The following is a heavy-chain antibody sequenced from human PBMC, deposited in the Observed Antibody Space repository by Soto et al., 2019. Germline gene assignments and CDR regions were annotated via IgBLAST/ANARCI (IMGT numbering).Heavy chain of an antibody. CDR2: ISAYNGNT. V-gene: IGHV1-18*01. CDR3: ARGGGKLNDYYGRDV. D-gene: IGHD3-10*01. CDR1: GYTFTSYG. Sequence: QVQLVQSGAEVKKPGASVKVSCKASGYTFTSYGISWVRQAPGQGLEWMGWISAYNGNTNYAQKLQGRVTMTTDTTTRTAYMELRNLRSDGKDVYYSARGGGKLNDYYGRDVWGRGTTVAVSS. J-gene: IGHJ6*02.